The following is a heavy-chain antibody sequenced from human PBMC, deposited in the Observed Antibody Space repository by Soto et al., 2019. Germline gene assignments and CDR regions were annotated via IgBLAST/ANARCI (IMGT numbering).Heavy chain of an antibody. CDR1: GFTFSSYG. CDR2: IWYDGSNK. J-gene: IGHJ4*02. CDR3: ERDTPCGGDCYSGVSYYFDY. D-gene: IGHD2-21*02. Sequence: GGSLRLSCAASGFTFSSYGMHWVRQAPGKGLEWVAVIWYDGSNKYYADSVKGRFTISRDNSKNTLYLQMNSLRAEDTAVYYCERDTPCGGDCYSGVSYYFDYWGQGTLVTVSS. V-gene: IGHV3-33*01.